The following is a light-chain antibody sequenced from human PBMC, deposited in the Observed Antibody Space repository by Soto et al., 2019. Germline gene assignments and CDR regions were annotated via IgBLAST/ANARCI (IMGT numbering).Light chain of an antibody. CDR3: LQHDSLWTFGERHDSLWT. Sequence: DIPMTQSPSTLSASVGDRVTITCRASQSISDWLAWYQQKPGKAPKLLIYKASSLESGVPSRFSGSGSGTEFTLTISSLQPDDFATYYCLQHDSLWTFGERHDSLWTFGQGTKVE. CDR1: QSISDW. CDR2: KAS. J-gene: IGKJ1*01. V-gene: IGKV1-5*03.